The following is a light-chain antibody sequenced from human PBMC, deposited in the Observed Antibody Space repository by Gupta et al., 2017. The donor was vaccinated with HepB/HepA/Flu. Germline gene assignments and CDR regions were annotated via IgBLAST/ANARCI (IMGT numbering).Light chain of an antibody. Sequence: QSALTQPRSVSGSPGQSVAVSCTGSSSDVGGYNYVSWYQHHPGKAHKLMIYDVNKRPAGVPDRFSGSKSDNTASLTISGLQAEEESDYYCCSDAGINTYVFGTGTTVTVL. J-gene: IGLJ1*01. CDR2: DVN. V-gene: IGLV2-11*01. CDR1: SSDVGGYNY. CDR3: CSDAGINTYV.